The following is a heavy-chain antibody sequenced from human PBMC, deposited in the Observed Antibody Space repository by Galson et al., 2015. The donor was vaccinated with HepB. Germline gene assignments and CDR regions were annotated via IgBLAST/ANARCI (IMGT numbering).Heavy chain of an antibody. V-gene: IGHV3-11*01. CDR3: ASGYGINPLDY. CDR2: ITTSGATI. J-gene: IGHJ4*02. CDR1: GFSFSDYY. D-gene: IGHD3-10*01. Sequence: SLRLSCAASGFSFSDYYMTWIRQAPGKGLEWLSYITTSGATIYYADSVKGRFTISRDNAKNSLYLQMNSLRAEDTAVYYCASGYGINPLDYWGQGTLVTVSS.